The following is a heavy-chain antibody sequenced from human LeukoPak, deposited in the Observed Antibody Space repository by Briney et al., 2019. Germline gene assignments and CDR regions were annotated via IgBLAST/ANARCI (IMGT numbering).Heavy chain of an antibody. V-gene: IGHV4-39*01. Sequence: PSETLSLTCTVSGGSISSSSYYWGWIRQPPGKGLEWVGSIYYSGSTYYNPSLKSRVTISVDTSKNQFSLKLSSVTAADTAVYYRARHGLGYVWGLGALDIWGQGTMVTVSS. J-gene: IGHJ3*02. CDR1: GGSISSSSYY. CDR3: ARHGLGYVWGLGALDI. CDR2: IYYSGST. D-gene: IGHD3-16*01.